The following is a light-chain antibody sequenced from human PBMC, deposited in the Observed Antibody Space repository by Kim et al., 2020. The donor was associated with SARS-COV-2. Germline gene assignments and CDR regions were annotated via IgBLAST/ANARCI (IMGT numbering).Light chain of an antibody. Sequence: APGETARMTCGGNNIGDKSVPWYQQKPGQAPVLVISYDSDRPSGIPERFSGSNSGNTATLIISRVEAGDEADYYCHLWDSSSDHVVFGGGTQLTVL. CDR3: HLWDSSSDHVV. CDR1: NIGDKS. J-gene: IGLJ2*01. V-gene: IGLV3-21*04. CDR2: YDS.